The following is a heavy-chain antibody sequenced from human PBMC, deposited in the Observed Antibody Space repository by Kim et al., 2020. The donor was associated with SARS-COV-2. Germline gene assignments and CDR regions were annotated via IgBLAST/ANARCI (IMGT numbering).Heavy chain of an antibody. CDR3: ASLSFSSSPFDY. CDR2: K. V-gene: IGHV3-30*03. J-gene: IGHJ4*02. Sequence: KSYADSGKGRFTISRDNSKNTLYLQMNSLRAEDTAVYYCASLSFSSSPFDYWGQGTLVTVSS. D-gene: IGHD6-13*01.